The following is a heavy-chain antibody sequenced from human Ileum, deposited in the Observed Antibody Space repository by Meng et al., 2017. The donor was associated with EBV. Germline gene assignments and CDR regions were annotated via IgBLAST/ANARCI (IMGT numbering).Heavy chain of an antibody. J-gene: IGHJ4*02. Sequence: LGLVTPSHILSRTCAIAGDSVSSNSAAWNWIRQSPSRGLEWLGRTYYRSKWYNDYAVSVKSRITINPDTSKNQFSLQLNSVTPEDTAVYYCARDSSSSAYSPFDYWGQGTLVTVSS. CDR3: ARDSSSSAYSPFDY. D-gene: IGHD3-22*01. CDR2: TYYRSKWYN. CDR1: GDSVSSNSAA. V-gene: IGHV6-1*01.